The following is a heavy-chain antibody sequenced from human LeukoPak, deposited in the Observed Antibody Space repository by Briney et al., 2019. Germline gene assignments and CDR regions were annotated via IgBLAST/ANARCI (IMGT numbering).Heavy chain of an antibody. V-gene: IGHV3-66*03. CDR1: GFRVSDYY. D-gene: IGHD3/OR15-3a*01. Sequence: PGESLRLSCAVSGFRVSDYYMSWVRQAPGKGLEWVGLIRDSGEAFYADFARGRFAIPRDESENTLYLQMNSLRVEDTAVYFCARDRAANQDWVEFDPWGQGTPVIVSS. J-gene: IGHJ5*02. CDR2: IRDSGEA. CDR3: ARDRAANQDWVEFDP.